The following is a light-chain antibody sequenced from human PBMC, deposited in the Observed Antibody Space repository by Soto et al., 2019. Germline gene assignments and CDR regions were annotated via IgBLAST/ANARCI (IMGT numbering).Light chain of an antibody. CDR1: QSVSSSY. CDR3: QQRNVWPPVT. Sequence: EIVLTQSPGTLSLSPGERATLSCRASQSVSSSYLAWYQQKPGQAPRLLIYDASSRATGIPARFSGSGSGTDFTLTISSLEPEDSAVYYCQQRNVWPPVTFGQGTRLEIK. J-gene: IGKJ5*01. CDR2: DAS. V-gene: IGKV3D-20*02.